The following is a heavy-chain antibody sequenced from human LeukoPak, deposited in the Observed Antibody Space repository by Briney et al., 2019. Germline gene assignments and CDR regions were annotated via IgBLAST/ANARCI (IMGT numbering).Heavy chain of an antibody. Sequence: GGSLRLSCAASGFSFSSFSMNWVRQAPGKGLDWVRQASGKGLEWISYISSSRSTIYYGDSVKGRFTISRDNAKNSLYLQMNSLRAEDTAVYYCARTRVNLNPWGQGTLVTVSS. CDR1: GFSFSSFS. CDR3: ARTRVNLNP. CDR2: ISSSRSTI. V-gene: IGHV3-48*04. J-gene: IGHJ5*02. D-gene: IGHD3-10*01.